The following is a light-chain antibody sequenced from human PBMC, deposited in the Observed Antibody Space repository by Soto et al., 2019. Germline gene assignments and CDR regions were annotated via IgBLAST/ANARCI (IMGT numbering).Light chain of an antibody. CDR3: QQYNKWPPYT. CDR2: GAS. Sequence: EIVMTQSPATLSVSPGERATLSCRASQSVSSNLAWYQQKTGQAPRLLIYGASTRATGIPSRFIGSGSGTEFPLTISSLESEEFAVYYCQQYNKWPPYTLGQGTKVDIK. V-gene: IGKV3-15*01. J-gene: IGKJ2*01. CDR1: QSVSSN.